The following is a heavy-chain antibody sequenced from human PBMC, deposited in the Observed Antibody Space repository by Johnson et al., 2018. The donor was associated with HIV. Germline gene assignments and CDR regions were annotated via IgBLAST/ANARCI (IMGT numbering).Heavy chain of an antibody. CDR2: ISSSGSTI. D-gene: IGHD1-26*01. CDR1: GFTVSSNY. CDR3: AKGWGRGTFSTDDSFDI. Sequence: QVLLVESGGGVVQPGRSLRLSCAASGFTVSSNYITWMRQAPGKGLEWVSYISSSGSTIYYADSVKGRFTISRDNAKNSLYLQMNSLRAEDTAVYYCAKGWGRGTFSTDDSFDIWGQGTMVTVSS. V-gene: IGHV3-11*01. J-gene: IGHJ3*02.